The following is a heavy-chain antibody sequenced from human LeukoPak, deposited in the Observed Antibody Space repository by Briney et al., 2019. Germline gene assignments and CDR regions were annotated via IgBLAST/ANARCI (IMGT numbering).Heavy chain of an antibody. Sequence: NPSETLSLTCTVSGDSVSSYYWSWIRQPPGKGLEWIGYIHYSGSTNYNPSLKSRVTISGDTSKNQFSLKLNSVTAADTAVYFCARHGSGTYDYWGQGTLVTVSS. CDR2: IHYSGST. CDR1: GDSVSSYY. V-gene: IGHV4-59*08. CDR3: ARHGSGTYDY. J-gene: IGHJ4*02. D-gene: IGHD1-26*01.